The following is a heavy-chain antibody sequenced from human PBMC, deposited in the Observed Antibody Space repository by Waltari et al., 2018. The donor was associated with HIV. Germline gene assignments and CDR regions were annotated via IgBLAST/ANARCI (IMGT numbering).Heavy chain of an antibody. J-gene: IGHJ6*02. D-gene: IGHD3-10*01. CDR1: GFSFSNAC. CDR2: IKTKADGGAA. CDR3: TTSMIRKVSYYYGMDV. Sequence: EVQLVASGGGLVKPGGSLRVSCAASGFSFSNACMSWVRQPPGKGLEWVGHIKTKADGGAADYAAAVKGRFSISRDDAKNTLYLQMDSLKTEDTAVYYCTTSMIRKVSYYYGMDVWGQGTTVTVSS. V-gene: IGHV3-15*01.